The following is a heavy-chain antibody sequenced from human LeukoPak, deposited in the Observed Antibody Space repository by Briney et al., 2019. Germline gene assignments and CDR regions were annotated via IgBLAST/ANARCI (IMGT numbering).Heavy chain of an antibody. V-gene: IGHV4-39*07. CDR1: GGSISSSSYY. Sequence: SETLSLTCTVSGGSISSSSYYWGWIRQPPGKGLEWIGNIYYSGSTYYNPSLKSRVTISVDTSKNQFSLKLSSVTAADTAVYYCARHPKGDAFDIWGQGTMVTVSS. CDR2: IYYSGST. CDR3: ARHPKGDAFDI. J-gene: IGHJ3*02.